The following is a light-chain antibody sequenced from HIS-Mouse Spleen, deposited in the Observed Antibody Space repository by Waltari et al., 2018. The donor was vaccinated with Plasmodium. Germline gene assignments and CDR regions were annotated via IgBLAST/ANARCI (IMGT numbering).Light chain of an antibody. V-gene: IGKV1-5*03. CDR3: QQYNSYWT. CDR1: KSISSW. Sequence: DIQMTQSPSTLSASVGDRVTITCRSSKSISSWLSWYQQKPGKAPKLLIYKASSLESVVPSRFSGSGSWTEFTLTISSLQPDDFATYYCQQYNSYWTFGQGTKVEIK. J-gene: IGKJ1*01. CDR2: KAS.